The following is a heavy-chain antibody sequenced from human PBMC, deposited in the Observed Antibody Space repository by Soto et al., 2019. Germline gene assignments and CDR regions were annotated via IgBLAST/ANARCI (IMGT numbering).Heavy chain of an antibody. D-gene: IGHD2-2*01. CDR2: IWYDGSNK. V-gene: IGHV3-33*01. CDR3: ARDCGSTRCLDAFEI. CDR1: GFTFSSYG. Sequence: GGSLRLSCAASGFTFSSYGMHWVRQAPGKGLEWVAVIWYDGSNKYYADSVKGRFTISRDNSKNTLYLQMNSLRAEDTAVYYCARDCGSTRCLDAFEIWGQGTMVTVSS. J-gene: IGHJ3*02.